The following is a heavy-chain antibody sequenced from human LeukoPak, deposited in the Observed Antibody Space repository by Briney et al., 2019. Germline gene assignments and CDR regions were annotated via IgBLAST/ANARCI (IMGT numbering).Heavy chain of an antibody. CDR3: AKPRAMTTGVGRYFDL. V-gene: IGHV3-7*03. J-gene: IGHJ2*01. Sequence: GGSLRLSGAASGFTFSIYWMSWVRQAPGKGLEWVANINQDGSQKYYVDSVKGRFTISRDNSKNTLYLQMNSLRAEDTATYYCAKPRAMTTGVGRYFDLWGRGTLVTVSS. D-gene: IGHD1-1*01. CDR1: GFTFSIYW. CDR2: INQDGSQK.